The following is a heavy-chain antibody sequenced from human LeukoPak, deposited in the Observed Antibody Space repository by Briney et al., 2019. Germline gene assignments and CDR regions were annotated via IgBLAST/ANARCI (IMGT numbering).Heavy chain of an antibody. Sequence: PSETLSLTCTVSGGSISSYYWSWIRQPPGKGLEWIGYIYYSGSTNYNPSLKSRVTISVDTSKNQFSLKLSSATAADTAVYYCARDPGPMYSSGWWGRPYYFDYWGQGTLVTVSS. D-gene: IGHD6-19*01. J-gene: IGHJ4*02. CDR1: GGSISSYY. CDR2: IYYSGST. CDR3: ARDPGPMYSSGWWGRPYYFDY. V-gene: IGHV4-59*01.